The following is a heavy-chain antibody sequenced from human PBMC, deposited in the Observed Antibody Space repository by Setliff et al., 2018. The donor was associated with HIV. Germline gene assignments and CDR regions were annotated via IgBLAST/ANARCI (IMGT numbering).Heavy chain of an antibody. CDR3: ARELIAVAGEPDYYGMDV. Sequence: PGGSLRLSCTASGFTFGDYAMHWVRQAPGKGLEWVAVISYDGSNKYYADSVKGRFTISRDNSKNTLYLQMNSLRAEDTAVYYCARELIAVAGEPDYYGMDVWGQGTTVTVSS. D-gene: IGHD6-19*01. V-gene: IGHV3-30-3*01. CDR2: ISYDGSNK. J-gene: IGHJ6*02. CDR1: GFTFGDYA.